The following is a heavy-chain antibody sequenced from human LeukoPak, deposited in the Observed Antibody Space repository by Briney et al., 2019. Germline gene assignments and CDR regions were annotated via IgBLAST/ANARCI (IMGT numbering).Heavy chain of an antibody. CDR1: GFTFSDYY. D-gene: IGHD5-12*01. Sequence: NPGGSLRLSCAASGFTFSDYYMSWIRQAPGKGLEWVSYISSSGSTIYYADSVKGRFTISRDNAKNSLYLQMNSLRAEDTAVYYCARDAPSYGYPPFFDYWGQGTLVTVSS. CDR2: ISSSGSTI. CDR3: ARDAPSYGYPPFFDY. V-gene: IGHV3-11*04. J-gene: IGHJ4*02.